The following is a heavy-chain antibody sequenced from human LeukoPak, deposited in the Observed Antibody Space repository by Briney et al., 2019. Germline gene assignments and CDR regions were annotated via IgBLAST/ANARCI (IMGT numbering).Heavy chain of an antibody. J-gene: IGHJ6*02. D-gene: IGHD6-13*01. CDR1: GFTFSSYS. Sequence: KPGGSLRLSCAASGFTFSSYSMNWVRQAPGRGLEWVSSISSSSSYIYYADSVKGRFTISRDNAKNSLYLQMNSLRAEDTAVYCCARDRYSSSWYSNRYYYYGMDVWGQGTTVTVSS. CDR3: ARDRYSSSWYSNRYYYYGMDV. V-gene: IGHV3-21*01. CDR2: ISSSSSYI.